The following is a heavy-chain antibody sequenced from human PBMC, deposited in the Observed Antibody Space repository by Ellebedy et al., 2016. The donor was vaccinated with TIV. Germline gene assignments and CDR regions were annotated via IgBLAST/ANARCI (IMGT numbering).Heavy chain of an antibody. D-gene: IGHD2-2*01. CDR2: IVVGSGNT. CDR3: GAEEAAAPHYYYYGMDV. Sequence: AASVKVSCKASGFTFSNSGVQWVRQARGQRLEWIGWIVVGSGNTDYAQNFQERVTITRDMPTGTAYMAMRSLRSEDPALYYCGAEEAAAPHYYYYGMDVWGQGTTVTVSS. V-gene: IGHV1-58*01. J-gene: IGHJ6*02. CDR1: GFTFSNSG.